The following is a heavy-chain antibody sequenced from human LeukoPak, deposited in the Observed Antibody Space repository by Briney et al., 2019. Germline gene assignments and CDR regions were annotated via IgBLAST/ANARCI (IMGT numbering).Heavy chain of an antibody. CDR1: GFSISSCA. CDR2: ISGYGGGT. CDR3: ARGCDFWSGYSRGYYMDV. V-gene: IGHV3-23*01. D-gene: IGHD3-3*01. J-gene: IGHJ6*03. Sequence: GGSLSLSCAASGFSISSCAMSWVRLAPAKGLGWVSGISGYGGGTYYEDSVKGLFTISRDNSKNTLYLQMNSLRAQDTAVYYCARGCDFWSGYSRGYYMDVWGKGTTVTVSS.